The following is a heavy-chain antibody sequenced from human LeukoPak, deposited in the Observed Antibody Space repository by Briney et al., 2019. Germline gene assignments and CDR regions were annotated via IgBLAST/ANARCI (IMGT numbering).Heavy chain of an antibody. Sequence: GRSLRLSCAASGFTFDDYAMHWVRQAPGKGLEWVSGISWNSGSIGYADSVKGRFTISRDTAKNSLYLQMNSLRAEDTALYYCAKDKGPTYYYGMDVWGQGTTVTVSS. CDR3: AKDKGPTYYYGMDV. D-gene: IGHD1-26*01. CDR1: GFTFDDYA. J-gene: IGHJ6*02. V-gene: IGHV3-9*01. CDR2: ISWNSGSI.